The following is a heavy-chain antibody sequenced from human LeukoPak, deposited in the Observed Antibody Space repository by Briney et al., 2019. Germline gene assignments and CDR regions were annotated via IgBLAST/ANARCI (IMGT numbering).Heavy chain of an antibody. Sequence: GGSLRLSCAASGFSFSSCGMSWVRQAPGKGLEWVSALSDSGGSTFYADSVKGRFTISRDNSKNTLYLQLNRLRAEDTAVYYCAKGGAVSSKSITMIRGTRRYYYYMDVWGKGTTVTISS. CDR3: AKGGAVSSKSITMIRGTRRYYYYMDV. CDR1: GFSFSSCG. CDR2: LSDSGGST. V-gene: IGHV3-23*01. J-gene: IGHJ6*03. D-gene: IGHD3-10*01.